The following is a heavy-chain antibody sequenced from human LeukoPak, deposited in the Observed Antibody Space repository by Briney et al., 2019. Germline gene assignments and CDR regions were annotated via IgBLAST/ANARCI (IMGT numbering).Heavy chain of an antibody. CDR3: ARGGVMELFDY. D-gene: IGHD3-16*01. V-gene: IGHV4-31*03. Sequence: SQTLSLTCTVSGGSISSGGYYWSWIRQHPGKGLEWIGYIYYSGSTYYNPSLKSRVTISVDTSKNQFSLKLNSVTAADTAVYYCARGGVMELFDYWGQGTLVTVSS. J-gene: IGHJ4*02. CDR2: IYYSGST. CDR1: GGSISSGGYY.